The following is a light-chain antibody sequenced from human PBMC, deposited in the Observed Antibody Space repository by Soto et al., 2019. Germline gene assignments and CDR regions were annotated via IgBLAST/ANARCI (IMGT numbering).Light chain of an antibody. CDR1: QXLLHITGETF. CDR2: EVS. V-gene: IGKV2D-29*02. Sequence: DVVMTQTPLSLSVARVQPASISCXCSQXLLHITGETFLFWYLQKPGQSPQLLIYEVSTRVSGVPDRFSGSGSGTDFTLEISRVETDDVGIYYCMQSTQLPPTFGQGTRLEIK. CDR3: MQSTQLPPT. J-gene: IGKJ5*01.